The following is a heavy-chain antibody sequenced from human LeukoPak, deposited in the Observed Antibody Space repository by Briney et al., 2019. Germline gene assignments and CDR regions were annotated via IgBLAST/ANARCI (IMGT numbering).Heavy chain of an antibody. D-gene: IGHD3-22*01. V-gene: IGHV3-53*05. CDR2: IYSGGST. J-gene: IGHJ4*02. CDR1: GVTVSSNY. Sequence: PGGSLRLSCAASGVTVSSNYMSWVRQAPGQGLEWVSVIYSGGSTYYADSVRGRFTISRDNSKNTLYLQMNSPRAEDTAVYYCARDFGIVVANYDYWGPGTLVTVSS. CDR3: ARDFGIVVANYDY.